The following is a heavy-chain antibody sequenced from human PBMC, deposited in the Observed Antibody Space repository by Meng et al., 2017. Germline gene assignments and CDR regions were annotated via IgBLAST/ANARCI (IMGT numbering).Heavy chain of an antibody. V-gene: IGHV4-61*02. D-gene: IGHD3-10*01. J-gene: IGHJ4*02. CDR2: IYTSGST. CDR3: ARDRSFYGSGSYYTDY. Sequence: GQLQGPGPGLVKPSQTLSLTCTVSGGSISSGSYYWSWIRQPAGKGLEWIGRIYTSGSTNYNPSLKSRVTISVDTSKNQFSLKLSSVTAADTAVYYCARDRSFYGSGSYYTDYWGQGTLVTVSS. CDR1: GGSISSGSYY.